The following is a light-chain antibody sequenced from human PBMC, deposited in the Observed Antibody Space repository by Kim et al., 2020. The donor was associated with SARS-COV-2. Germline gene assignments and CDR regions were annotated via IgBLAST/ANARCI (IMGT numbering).Light chain of an antibody. Sequence: QSALTQPASVSGSPGQSITISCTGTSSDVGHCKYVSWYQQHPGKAPKLIICEVSERPSGVSNRFSGSKSDNTASLTISWLQAEDEADYYCTSCTTSNTWVFGGGTQLTVL. V-gene: IGLV2-14*01. CDR3: TSCTTSNTWV. J-gene: IGLJ3*02. CDR2: EVS. CDR1: SSDVGHCKY.